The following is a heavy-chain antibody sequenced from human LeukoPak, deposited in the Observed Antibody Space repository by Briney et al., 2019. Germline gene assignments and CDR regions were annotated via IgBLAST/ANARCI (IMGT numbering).Heavy chain of an antibody. V-gene: IGHV1-24*01. Sequence: VASVKVSCKVSGYTLTELSMHWVRQAPGKGLEWMGGFDPEDGETIYPQKFQGRVTMTEDASTDTAYMELSSLRSEDTAVYYCATATYSGSYQYFDYWGQGTLVTVSA. D-gene: IGHD1-26*01. CDR2: FDPEDGET. CDR3: ATATYSGSYQYFDY. CDR1: GYTLTELS. J-gene: IGHJ4*02.